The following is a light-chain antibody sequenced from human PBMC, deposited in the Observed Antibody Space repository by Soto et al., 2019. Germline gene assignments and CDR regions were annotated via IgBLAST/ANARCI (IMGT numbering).Light chain of an antibody. J-gene: IGKJ4*01. V-gene: IGKV1-39*01. CDR1: QSISTY. CDR3: QQNFNIILT. Sequence: DIPLTQSPSSLSASVGDTVTITCRARQSISTYLNWWQHKPGTAPRLLISSASNLHTGVPSRFSGSGSGAAFTLTIRSLQPEDPATYFCQQNFNIILTFGGGTKVEIK. CDR2: SAS.